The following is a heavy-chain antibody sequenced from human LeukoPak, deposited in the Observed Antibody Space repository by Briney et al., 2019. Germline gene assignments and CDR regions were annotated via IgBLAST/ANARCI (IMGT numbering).Heavy chain of an antibody. D-gene: IGHD4-11*01. CDR2: IKQDESEK. J-gene: IGHJ4*02. CDR3: ARVGRDSKYGYFDF. CDR1: GFTFSTYW. V-gene: IGHV3-7*01. Sequence: PGGSLRLSCAASGFTFSTYWMSWARQAPGKGLEWVANIKQDESEKYYMVSVKGRFTISRDNAKNSLSLQMSSLRADDTAVYYCARVGRDSKYGYFDFCGQGTLVTVSS.